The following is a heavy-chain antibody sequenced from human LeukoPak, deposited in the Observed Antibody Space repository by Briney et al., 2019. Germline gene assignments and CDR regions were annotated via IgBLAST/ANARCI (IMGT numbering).Heavy chain of an antibody. V-gene: IGHV4-31*03. Sequence: SETLSLTCTVSGGSISSGGYYWSWIRQHPGKGLEWIGYIYYSGSTNYNPSLKSRVTISVDTSKNQFSLKLSSVTAADTAVYYCARFPRYYYGMDVWGQGTTVTVSS. CDR2: IYYSGST. CDR3: ARFPRYYYGMDV. CDR1: GGSISSGGYY. J-gene: IGHJ6*02.